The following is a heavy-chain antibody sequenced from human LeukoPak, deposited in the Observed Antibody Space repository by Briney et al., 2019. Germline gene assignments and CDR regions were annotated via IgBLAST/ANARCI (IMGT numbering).Heavy chain of an antibody. CDR1: GFTFSSYA. J-gene: IGHJ4*02. CDR2: ISYDGSNK. V-gene: IGHV3-30*04. D-gene: IGHD6-13*01. Sequence: PGGSLRLSCAASGFTFSSYAMHWVRQAPGKGLEWVAVISYDGSNKYYADSVKGRFTISRDNSKNTLYLQMNSLRAEGTAVYYCAKDFIVEQQLDYYFDYWGQGTLVTVSS. CDR3: AKDFIVEQQLDYYFDY.